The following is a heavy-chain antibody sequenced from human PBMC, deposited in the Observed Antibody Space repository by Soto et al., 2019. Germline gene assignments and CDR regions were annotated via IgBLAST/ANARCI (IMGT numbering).Heavy chain of an antibody. CDR1: GFTFSSYA. CDR3: AKDSKDTAMVTYAFDI. Sequence: HPGGSLRLSCAASGFTFSSYAMSWVRQAPGKGLEWVSAISGSGGSTYYADSVKGRFTISRDNSKNTLYLQMNSLRAEDTAVYYCAKDSKDTAMVTYAFDIWGQGTMVT. D-gene: IGHD5-18*01. CDR2: ISGSGGST. J-gene: IGHJ3*02. V-gene: IGHV3-23*01.